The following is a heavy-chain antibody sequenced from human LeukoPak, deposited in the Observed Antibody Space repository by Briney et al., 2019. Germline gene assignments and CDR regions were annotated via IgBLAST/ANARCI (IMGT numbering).Heavy chain of an antibody. J-gene: IGHJ3*02. CDR3: ARGKYYYDDSASINRASRTAFDI. CDR1: GGSITNYY. D-gene: IGHD3-22*01. Sequence: SETLSLTCTVSGGSITNYYWSWIRQPPGKGLEWIGYISYSGSTNYSPSLKSRVTISVDTSKKQFSLNLNSVTAADTAIYYCARGKYYYDDSASINRASRTAFDIWAQGTMVIVSS. V-gene: IGHV4-59*01. CDR2: ISYSGST.